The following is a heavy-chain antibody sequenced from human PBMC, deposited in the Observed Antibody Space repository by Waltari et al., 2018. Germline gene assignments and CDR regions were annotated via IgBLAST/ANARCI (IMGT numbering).Heavy chain of an antibody. J-gene: IGHJ4*02. CDR3: VRENSGSYYNFGFDY. Sequence: EVQLVESGGGLIQPGGSLRLSCAAAGFIVSSNYMSWVRQAPGKGLELVSVIYSGGNTYYADSVKGRFTISRDNSKNTLYLQMNSLRAEDTAVYYCVRENSGSYYNFGFDYWGQGTLVTVSS. CDR2: IYSGGNT. CDR1: GFIVSSNY. V-gene: IGHV3-53*01. D-gene: IGHD1-26*01.